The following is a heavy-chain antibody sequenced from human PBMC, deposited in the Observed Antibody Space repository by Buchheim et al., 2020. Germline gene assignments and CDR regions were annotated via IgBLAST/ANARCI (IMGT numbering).Heavy chain of an antibody. CDR2: ISGSGSTI. D-gene: IGHD6-19*01. CDR3: AREGSGWSHFDS. V-gene: IGHV3-48*03. Sequence: EVQLVESGGGLVQPGGSLRLSCAASGFTFSSYEMNWVRQAPGKGLEWVSYISGSGSTIYYPDSVKGRFAISRDNAKNSLYLLINSLRAEDTAVYYCAREGSGWSHFDSWGQGAL. CDR1: GFTFSSYE. J-gene: IGHJ4*02.